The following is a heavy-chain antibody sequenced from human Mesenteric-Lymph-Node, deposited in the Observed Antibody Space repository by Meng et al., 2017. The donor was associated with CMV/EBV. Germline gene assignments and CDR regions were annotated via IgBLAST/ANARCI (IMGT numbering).Heavy chain of an antibody. J-gene: IGHJ6*02. CDR3: ARGDVTYYDFWSGYSNYYGMDV. D-gene: IGHD3-3*01. CDR2: ISSSSSYI. V-gene: IGHV3-21*01. Sequence: GGSLRLSCAGSGFTFSSDGMNWVRQAPGKGLEWVSSISSSSSYIYYADSVKGRFTISRDNAKNSLYLQMNSLRAEDTAVYYCARGDVTYYDFWSGYSNYYGMDVWGQGTTVTVSS. CDR1: GFTFSSDG.